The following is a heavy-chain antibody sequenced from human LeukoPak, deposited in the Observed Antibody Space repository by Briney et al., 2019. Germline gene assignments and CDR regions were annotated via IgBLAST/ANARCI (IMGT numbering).Heavy chain of an antibody. J-gene: IGHJ6*03. V-gene: IGHV3-23*01. CDR2: ISGSGGST. D-gene: IGHD3-10*01. CDR1: EFTFSGYA. CDR3: AKDRQGFGFGEQLDYYYMDV. Sequence: GGSPRLSCVASEFTFSGYAMSWVRQVPGKGLEWVSVISGSGGSTYYADSVKGRFTISRDNSKNTLYLQINSLRAEDTAVYYCAKDRQGFGFGEQLDYYYMDVWGKGTTVTVSS.